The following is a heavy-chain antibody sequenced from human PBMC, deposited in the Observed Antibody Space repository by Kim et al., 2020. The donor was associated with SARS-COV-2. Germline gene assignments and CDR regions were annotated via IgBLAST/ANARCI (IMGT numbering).Heavy chain of an antibody. D-gene: IGHD6-19*01. CDR2: FDPEDGET. CDR1: GYTLTELS. J-gene: IGHJ6*02. Sequence: ASVKVSCKLSGYTLTELSMHWVRQAPGKGLEWMGGFDPEDGETIYAQKFQGRVTMTEDTSTDTAYMELSSLRSEDTAVYYCATDVAVAGTPNNYYYYYGMDVWGQGTTVTVSS. V-gene: IGHV1-24*01. CDR3: ATDVAVAGTPNNYYYYYGMDV.